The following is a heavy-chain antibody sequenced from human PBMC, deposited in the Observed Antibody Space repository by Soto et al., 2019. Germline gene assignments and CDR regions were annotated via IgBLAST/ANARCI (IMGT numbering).Heavy chain of an antibody. J-gene: IGHJ5*02. V-gene: IGHV4-59*12. CDR3: ARAETFNLEWSFNWFDP. Sequence: PSETLALRCTVSWGSISSFDGRWIRQPLGKGLEWIGYIYYSGSTNYNPSLKNRVTISVDKSRNHLSLELNSVTAADTAVYYCARAETFNLEWSFNWFDPWGQGILVTAS. CDR1: WGSISSFD. CDR2: IYYSGST. D-gene: IGHD3-3*01.